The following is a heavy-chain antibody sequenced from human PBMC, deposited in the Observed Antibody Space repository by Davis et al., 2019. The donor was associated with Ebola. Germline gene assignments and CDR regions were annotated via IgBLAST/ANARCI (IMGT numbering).Heavy chain of an antibody. J-gene: IGHJ5*02. CDR2: IIPIFGTA. V-gene: IGHV1-69*06. Sequence: SVKVSCKASGGTFSSYAISWVRQAPGQGLEWMGGIIPIFGTANYAQKFQGRVTITADKSTSTAYMELSSLRSEDTAVYYCARSHHYYDSSGYYLWGQGTLVTVFS. CDR1: GGTFSSYA. D-gene: IGHD3-22*01. CDR3: ARSHHYYDSSGYYL.